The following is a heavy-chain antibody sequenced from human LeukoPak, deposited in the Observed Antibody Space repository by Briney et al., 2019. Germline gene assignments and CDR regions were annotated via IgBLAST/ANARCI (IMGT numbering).Heavy chain of an antibody. J-gene: IGHJ5*02. CDR3: ARDGVWSGYRLNWFDP. CDR2: IYTSGST. D-gene: IGHD3-3*01. CDR1: GGSISSGSYY. Sequence: SQTLSLTCTVSGGSISSGSYYWSWIRQPAGKGLEWIGRIYTSGSTNYNPSLKSRVTISVDTSKNQFSLKLSSVTAADTAVYYCARDGVWSGYRLNWFDPWGQGTLVTVSS. V-gene: IGHV4-61*02.